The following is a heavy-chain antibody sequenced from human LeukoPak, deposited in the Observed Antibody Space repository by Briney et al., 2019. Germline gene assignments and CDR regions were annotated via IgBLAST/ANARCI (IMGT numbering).Heavy chain of an antibody. CDR2: IHYSGRT. J-gene: IGHJ3*02. V-gene: IGHV4-39*02. D-gene: IGHD2-15*01. CDR1: GSPISSSSYY. Sequence: PSETLSLTCTVSGSPISSSSYYWGWIRQPPGKRLEWIGSIHYSGRTYDNPSLKSRVTISLDTSKSHFSLKLSSVTAADTAVYYCARPLGYCSGGSCYGDAFDIWGQGTMVTVSS. CDR3: ARPLGYCSGGSCYGDAFDI.